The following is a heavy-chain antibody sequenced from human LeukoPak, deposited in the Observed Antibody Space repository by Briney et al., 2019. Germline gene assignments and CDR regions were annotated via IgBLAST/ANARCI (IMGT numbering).Heavy chain of an antibody. CDR2: IYRSGST. J-gene: IGHJ4*02. V-gene: IGHV4-4*07. CDR3: ARSNDNGDYYFVS. Sequence: PSETLSLTCSVPGGSISSYYWNWIRQPAGTGLEWIGRIYRSGSTNYSPSLKSRISMSIDTSKSQFSLKLSSVTAADTAVYYCARSNDNGDYYFVSWGQGTLVTVSS. CDR1: GGSISSYY. D-gene: IGHD4-17*01.